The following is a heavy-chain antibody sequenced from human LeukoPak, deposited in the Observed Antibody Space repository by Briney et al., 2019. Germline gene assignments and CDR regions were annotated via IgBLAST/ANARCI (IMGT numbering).Heavy chain of an antibody. CDR2: SYFNEQT. V-gene: IGHV4-31*03. CDR3: VCFYGSGSYHWFDP. CDR1: GTSISSGGFY. J-gene: IGHJ5*01. D-gene: IGHD3-10*01. Sequence: SETLSLTCSVSGTSISSGGFYWTWIRQSPGKGLEWIGHSYFNEQTSYNPSLKSRASISADTSKNQFSLNLTSVTVADTAVYYCVCFYGSGSYHWFDPWGQGTLVNGPS.